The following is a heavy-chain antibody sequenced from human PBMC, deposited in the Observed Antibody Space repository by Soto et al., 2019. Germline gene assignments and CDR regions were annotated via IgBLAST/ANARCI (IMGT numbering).Heavy chain of an antibody. CDR3: ARGSRVLGIFFET. CDR2: TYYRTKWYH. J-gene: IGHJ1*01. Sequence: SQTLSLTCAISGDNVSSDNAAWNWIRQSPSRGLEWLGRTYYRTKWYHDYAPSVRSRININADTAKNQFSLQLDSLTPEDTALYYCARGSRVLGIFFETWGQGTLVTVSS. D-gene: IGHD1-26*01. CDR1: GDNVSSDNAA. V-gene: IGHV6-1*01.